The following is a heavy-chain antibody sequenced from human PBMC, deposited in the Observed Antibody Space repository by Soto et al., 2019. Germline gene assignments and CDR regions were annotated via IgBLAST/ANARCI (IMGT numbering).Heavy chain of an antibody. J-gene: IGHJ4*02. CDR2: ISSTTNYI. CDR1: GFTFTRYS. V-gene: IGHV3-21*01. Sequence: GALRLSCAASGFTFTRYSMNWVRQAPGKGLEWASSISSTTNYIYYADSMKGRFTVSRDNAKNSVYLDMNSLSAEDTAVYYCARESEDLTSNFDYWGQGTLVTVSS. CDR3: ARESEDLTSNFDY.